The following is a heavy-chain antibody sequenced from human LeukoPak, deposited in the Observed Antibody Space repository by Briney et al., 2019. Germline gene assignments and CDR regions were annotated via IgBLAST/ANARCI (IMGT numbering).Heavy chain of an antibody. J-gene: IGHJ4*02. CDR3: AKRVVPAAIAGFIDY. D-gene: IGHD2-2*02. CDR1: GGTFSSYA. Sequence: GSSVKVSCKASGGTFSSYAISWVRQAPGQELEGMGRIIPIFGTANYAQKFQGRVTITTDESTSTAYMELRSLRSDDTAVYYCAKRVVPAAIAGFIDYWGQGTLVTVSS. V-gene: IGHV1-69*05. CDR2: IIPIFGTA.